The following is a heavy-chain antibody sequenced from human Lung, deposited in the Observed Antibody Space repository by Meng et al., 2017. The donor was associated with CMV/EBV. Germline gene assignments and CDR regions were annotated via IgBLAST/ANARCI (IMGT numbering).Heavy chain of an antibody. Sequence: SXXVSXKASGGTFSTYVFSWVRQAPGQGLEWLGGIIPMFGTTNYAQKFQGRLTIKADDSTRTAYMDLSSLTSEDTAVYYCARHAEDYYDSRYFSPYAHWXQGTLVTVSS. J-gene: IGHJ4*02. D-gene: IGHD3-22*01. V-gene: IGHV1-69*13. CDR2: IIPMFGTT. CDR1: GGTFSTYV. CDR3: ARHAEDYYDSRYFSPYAH.